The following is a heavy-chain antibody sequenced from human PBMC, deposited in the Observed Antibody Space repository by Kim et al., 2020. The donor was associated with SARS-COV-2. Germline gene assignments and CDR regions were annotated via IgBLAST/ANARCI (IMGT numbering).Heavy chain of an antibody. J-gene: IGHJ4*02. CDR3: ARVGRITIFGVVIIPEDY. CDR1: GFTFSSYW. D-gene: IGHD3-3*01. CDR2: INSDGSST. V-gene: IGHV3-74*01. Sequence: GGSLRLSCAASGFTFSSYWMHWVRQAPGKGLVWVSRINSDGSSTSYADSVKGRFTISRDNAKNTLYLQMNSLRAEDTAVYYCARVGRITIFGVVIIPEDYWGQGTLVTVSS.